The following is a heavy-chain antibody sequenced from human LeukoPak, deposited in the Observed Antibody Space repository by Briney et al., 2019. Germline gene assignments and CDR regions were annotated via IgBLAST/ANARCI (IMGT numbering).Heavy chain of an antibody. V-gene: IGHV4-59*01. CDR2: IYWSGRT. D-gene: IGHD5-24*01. J-gene: IGHJ4*02. CDR1: GGSIRSYY. Sequence: SETLSLICTVSGGSIRSYYWSRIRQPPGKGLEWIGYIYWSGRTHYNPSLKSRVTISVDTSKNEFSLNLNSVTAADTAVYYCARGWLEQLFDSWGQGTLVTVSS. CDR3: ARGWLEQLFDS.